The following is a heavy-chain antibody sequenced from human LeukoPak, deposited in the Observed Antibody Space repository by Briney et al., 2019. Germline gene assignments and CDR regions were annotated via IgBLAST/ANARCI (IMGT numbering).Heavy chain of an antibody. CDR3: AKFSGYYYFDY. Sequence: GGSLRLSCAASGFTFSTYAMSWVRQAPGRGLEWVSSISGSDSSSYYAGSVKGRFTISRDNSKNTLYLQMSSLRAEDTAVYYCAKFSGYYYFDYWGQGTLVTVSS. CDR1: GFTFSTYA. J-gene: IGHJ4*02. CDR2: ISGSDSSS. V-gene: IGHV3-23*01. D-gene: IGHD5-12*01.